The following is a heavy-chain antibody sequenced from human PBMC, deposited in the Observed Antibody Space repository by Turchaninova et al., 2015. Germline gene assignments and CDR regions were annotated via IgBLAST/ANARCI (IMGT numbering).Heavy chain of an antibody. CDR3: SRGQVVMPGAINYMDV. CDR2: TWFRSKWYN. J-gene: IGHJ6*03. CDR1: GDSVSSNSAA. D-gene: IGHD4/OR15-4a*01. Sequence: QVQLQQSGPGMVQPSQTLPHTCAISGDSVSSNSAAWNWFSHSPSRVLEWLGMTWFRSKWYNHYAVSVKSRISINPDTSKNEFSLQLYSVTPDDTAVYYCSRGQVVMPGAINYMDVWGKGTTVTVSS. V-gene: IGHV6-1*01.